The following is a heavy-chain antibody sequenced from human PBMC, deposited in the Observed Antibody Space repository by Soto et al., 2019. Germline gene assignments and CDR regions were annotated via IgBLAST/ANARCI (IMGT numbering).Heavy chain of an antibody. CDR2: IYYSGST. CDR3: ARDHSSHPPLYYFDY. J-gene: IGHJ4*02. D-gene: IGHD6-13*01. V-gene: IGHV4-61*01. CDR1: GGSVSNKTYY. Sequence: SETLSLTCSVSGGSVSNKTYYWSWIRQPPGKGLEWIGYIYYSGSTNYNPSLKSRVTISVDTSKNQFSLKLSSVTAADTAVYYCARDHSSHPPLYYFDYWGQGTLVTVSS.